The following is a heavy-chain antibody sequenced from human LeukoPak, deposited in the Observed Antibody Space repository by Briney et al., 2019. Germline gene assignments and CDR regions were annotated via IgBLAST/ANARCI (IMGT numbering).Heavy chain of an antibody. V-gene: IGHV1-69*13. Sequence: GASVKVSCKASGGTFSSYAISWVRQAPGQGLEWMGGIIPIFGTANYAQKFQGRVTITADESTSTAYMELSSLRSEDTAVYYCAGEDHGDYVWAAPWFDPWGQGTLVTVSS. D-gene: IGHD4-17*01. CDR3: AGEDHGDYVWAAPWFDP. CDR2: IIPIFGTA. J-gene: IGHJ5*02. CDR1: GGTFSSYA.